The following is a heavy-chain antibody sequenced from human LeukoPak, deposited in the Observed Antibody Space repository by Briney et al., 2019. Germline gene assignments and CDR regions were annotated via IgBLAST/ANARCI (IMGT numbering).Heavy chain of an antibody. CDR1: GGTFSSYA. J-gene: IGHJ3*02. Sequence: RASVTVSCKASGGTFSSYAISWVRQAPGQGLEWMGGIIPIFGTANYAQKFQGRVTITADESTSAAYMELSSLRSEDTAVYYCASAETYYYDSSGYFNIWGQGTMVTVSS. V-gene: IGHV1-69*13. D-gene: IGHD3-22*01. CDR3: ASAETYYYDSSGYFNI. CDR2: IIPIFGTA.